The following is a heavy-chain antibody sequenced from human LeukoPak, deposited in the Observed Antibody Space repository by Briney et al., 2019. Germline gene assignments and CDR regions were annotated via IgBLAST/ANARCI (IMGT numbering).Heavy chain of an antibody. V-gene: IGHV1-69*06. J-gene: IGHJ5*02. CDR3: VRAGDGNNANDA. Sequence: SVKVSCKASGGTFSSYAISWVRQAPGQGLEWMGGIIPIFGTANYAQKFQGRVTITADKSTSTAYMELSSLRSEDTAVYDCVRAGDGNNANDAWGQGTLVTVSS. CDR2: IIPIFGTA. D-gene: IGHD5-24*01. CDR1: GGTFSSYA.